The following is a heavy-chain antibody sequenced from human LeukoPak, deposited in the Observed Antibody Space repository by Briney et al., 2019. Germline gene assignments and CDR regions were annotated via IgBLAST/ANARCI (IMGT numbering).Heavy chain of an antibody. J-gene: IGHJ4*02. Sequence: GGSLRLSCAASGFTFSTYAMHWVRQAPGKGLEWVSGISWNSGSIGYADSVKGRFTISRDNAKNSLYLQMNSLRAEDTALYYCAKGGYYDSSGYYPPDYWGQGTLVTVSS. V-gene: IGHV3-9*01. CDR3: AKGGYYDSSGYYPPDY. CDR1: GFTFSTYA. D-gene: IGHD3-22*01. CDR2: ISWNSGSI.